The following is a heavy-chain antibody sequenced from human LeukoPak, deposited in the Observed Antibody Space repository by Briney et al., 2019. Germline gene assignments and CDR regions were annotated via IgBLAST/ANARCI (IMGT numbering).Heavy chain of an antibody. CDR1: GPSLSNFY. D-gene: IGHD2-2*01. CDR2: ISYSGST. Sequence: SETLSLTCTVSGPSLSNFYWSWIRQPPGKGLEWIGDISYSGSTNYNPSLKSRVTMSVDTSKNQFSLKLRSVTAADTAVYYCARLHCSSPSCHRNWFDPWGQGTLVTVSS. CDR3: ARLHCSSPSCHRNWFDP. V-gene: IGHV4-59*01. J-gene: IGHJ5*02.